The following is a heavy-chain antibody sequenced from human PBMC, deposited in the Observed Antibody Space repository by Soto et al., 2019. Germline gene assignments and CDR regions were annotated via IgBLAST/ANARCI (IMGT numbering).Heavy chain of an antibody. J-gene: IGHJ6*03. V-gene: IGHV1-69*04. D-gene: IGHD3-10*01. CDR3: ARDSLNYYGSGDYYYMAV. CDR2: IIPILGIA. Sequence: SVKVSCKASGGTFSSYTISLVRQAPGQGLEWMGRIIPILGIANYAQRFQGRVTITADKSTSTAYMELSSLRSEDTAVYYCARDSLNYYGSGDYYYMAVWVKGTTVTVSS. CDR1: GGTFSSYT.